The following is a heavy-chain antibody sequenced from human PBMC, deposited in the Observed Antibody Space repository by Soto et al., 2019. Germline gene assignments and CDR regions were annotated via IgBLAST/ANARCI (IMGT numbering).Heavy chain of an antibody. CDR1: GLTFSDHH. Sequence: EVPLVESGGGLVQPGGSLRLACAASGLTFSDHHMDWVRQAPGKGLEWVGRIKKRADSYTTHYSASVKGRFTISRDDSRNSLYLQMDSLKTEDTAVYYCADVGPAFGLDVWGQGTTVTVSS. V-gene: IGHV3-72*01. J-gene: IGHJ6*02. D-gene: IGHD3-16*01. CDR2: IKKRADSYTT. CDR3: ADVGPAFGLDV.